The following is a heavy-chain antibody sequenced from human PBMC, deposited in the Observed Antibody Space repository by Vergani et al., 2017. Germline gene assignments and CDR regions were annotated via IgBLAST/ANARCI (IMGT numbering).Heavy chain of an antibody. Sequence: EVQLLESGGGLVQPGGSLRVSCAASGFTFSNSAVSWVRQAPGRGLAWVSSISVPGLSTYYADSVKGRFSISRDNSKNTVFLQMPSLRAEDTAIYYCVKEKIDLGSYFFDSWGHGILVTVSS. D-gene: IGHD2/OR15-2a*01. CDR3: VKEKIDLGSYFFDS. CDR1: GFTFSNSA. CDR2: ISVPGLST. V-gene: IGHV3-23*01. J-gene: IGHJ4*01.